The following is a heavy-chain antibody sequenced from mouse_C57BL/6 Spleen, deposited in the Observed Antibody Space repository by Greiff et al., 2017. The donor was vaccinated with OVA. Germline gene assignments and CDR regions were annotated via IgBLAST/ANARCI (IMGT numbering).Heavy chain of an antibody. D-gene: IGHD2-5*01. CDR3: ARSRSNYVGDY. CDR1: GYAFTNYL. V-gene: IGHV1-54*01. J-gene: IGHJ2*01. Sequence: QVQLKQSGAELVRPGTSVKVSCKASGYAFTNYLIEWVKQRPGQGLEWIGVINPGSGGTNYNEKFKGKATLTADKSSSTAYMQLSSLTSEDSAVYFCARSRSNYVGDYWGQGTTLTVSS. CDR2: INPGSGGT.